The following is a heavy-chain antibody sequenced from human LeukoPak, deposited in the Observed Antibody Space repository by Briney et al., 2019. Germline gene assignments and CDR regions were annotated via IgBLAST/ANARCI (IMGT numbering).Heavy chain of an antibody. D-gene: IGHD5-18*01. CDR1: GFTFTTYW. V-gene: IGHV3-74*01. CDR3: ARDAVDTANAV. Sequence: GGSLRLYCAASGFTFTTYWMHWVRQAPGKGLVWVSHINSDGSITSYADSVKGRFTISRDNAKNTLYLQMNSLRAEDTAVYYCARDAVDTANAVWGQGTTVTVSS. CDR2: INSDGSIT. J-gene: IGHJ6*02.